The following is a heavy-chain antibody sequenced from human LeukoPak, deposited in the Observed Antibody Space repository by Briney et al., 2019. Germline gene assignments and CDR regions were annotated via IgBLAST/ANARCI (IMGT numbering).Heavy chain of an antibody. Sequence: GGSLRLSCAASGLTFSSYWMPWVRQAPGKGLVWVSRINSDGSSTSYADSVKGRFTISRDNSKNTLYLQMNSLRAEDTAVYYCAKDDELLDAFDIWGQGTMVTVSS. CDR1: GLTFSSYW. CDR2: INSDGSST. CDR3: AKDDELLDAFDI. V-gene: IGHV3-74*01. D-gene: IGHD1-26*01. J-gene: IGHJ3*02.